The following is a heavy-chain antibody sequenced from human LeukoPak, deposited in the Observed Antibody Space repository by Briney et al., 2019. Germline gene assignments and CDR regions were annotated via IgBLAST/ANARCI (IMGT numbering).Heavy chain of an antibody. D-gene: IGHD6-6*01. V-gene: IGHV3-74*01. CDR1: GFSFSGHW. CDR2: ISPTGSTT. Sequence: GGSLRLSCTASGFSFSGHWMHWARQLPGKGLVWVSRISPTGSTTSYADSVKGRFTVSRDNAKNTLYLQVNNLRAEDTAVYYCARGPNSNWSGLDSWGQGILATVSS. CDR3: ARGPNSNWSGLDS. J-gene: IGHJ4*02.